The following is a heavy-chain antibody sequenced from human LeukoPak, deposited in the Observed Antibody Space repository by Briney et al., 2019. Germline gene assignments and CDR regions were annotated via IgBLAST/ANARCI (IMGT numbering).Heavy chain of an antibody. Sequence: SETLSLTCTVYGGSISSYYWSWIRQPPGRGLEWIGYIYYSGSTNYNPSLKSRVTISVDTSKNQFSLKLSSVTAADTAVYYCARAPDLEWLLPFDYWGQGTLVTVSS. CDR1: GGSISSYY. CDR3: ARAPDLEWLLPFDY. V-gene: IGHV4-59*01. D-gene: IGHD3-3*01. CDR2: IYYSGST. J-gene: IGHJ4*02.